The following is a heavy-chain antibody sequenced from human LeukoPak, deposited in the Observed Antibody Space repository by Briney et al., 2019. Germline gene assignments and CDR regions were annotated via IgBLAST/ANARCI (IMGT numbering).Heavy chain of an antibody. V-gene: IGHV4-31*03. Sequence: SETLSLTCTVSGGSISSGGYYWSWIRQHPGKGLEWIGYIYYSGSTYYNPSLKSRVTISVDTSKSQFSLNLSSVNAADTAVDYCARAHSSSWYYFDYWGQGTLVTVSS. CDR2: IYYSGST. D-gene: IGHD6-13*01. J-gene: IGHJ4*02. CDR3: ARAHSSSWYYFDY. CDR1: GGSISSGGYY.